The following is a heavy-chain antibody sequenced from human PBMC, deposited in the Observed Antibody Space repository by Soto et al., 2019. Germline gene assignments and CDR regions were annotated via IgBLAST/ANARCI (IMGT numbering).Heavy chain of an antibody. D-gene: IGHD3-3*01. CDR2: IIPIFGTA. Sequence: GASVKVSCKASGGTFSSYAISWVRQAPGQGLEWMGGIIPIFGTANYAQKFQGRVTITADESTSTAYMELSSLRSEDTAVYYCARVPRSLFGGNYYYYGMDVWGQGTTVTVSS. CDR1: GGTFSSYA. V-gene: IGHV1-69*13. J-gene: IGHJ6*02. CDR3: ARVPRSLFGGNYYYYGMDV.